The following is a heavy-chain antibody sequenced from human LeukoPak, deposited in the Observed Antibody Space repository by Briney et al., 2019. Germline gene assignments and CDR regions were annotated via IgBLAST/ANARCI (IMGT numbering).Heavy chain of an antibody. D-gene: IGHD3-10*01. CDR2: MNPNSGNT. J-gene: IGHJ5*02. CDR3: ARVPYYYGSGSSPFDP. Sequence: ASVKVSCKASGYTFTSYDIKWVRQATGQGLEWMGWMNPNSGNTGYAQKFQGRVTMTRNTSISTAYMELSSLRSEDTAVYYCARVPYYYGSGSSPFDPWGQGTLVTVSS. V-gene: IGHV1-8*01. CDR1: GYTFTSYD.